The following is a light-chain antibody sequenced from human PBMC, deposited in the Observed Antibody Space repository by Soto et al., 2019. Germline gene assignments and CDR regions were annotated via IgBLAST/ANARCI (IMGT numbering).Light chain of an antibody. J-gene: IGKJ1*01. CDR1: QPVSSNY. CDR2: GAS. V-gene: IGKV3-20*01. CDR3: QQYGASPQT. Sequence: EIVLTQSHGTLSLSPGERATLSCRASQPVSSNYLAWYQQKPGQAPRLLIYGASSRATDIPDRFSGSGSGTDFTLTISRLEPDDFAVYYCQQYGASPQTFGQGTKV.